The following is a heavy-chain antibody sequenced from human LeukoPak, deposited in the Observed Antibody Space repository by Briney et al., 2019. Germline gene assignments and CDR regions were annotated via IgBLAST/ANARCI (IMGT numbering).Heavy chain of an antibody. V-gene: IGHV3-23*01. CDR2: ISGSGNTT. CDR3: AKEGITMVRAVIIFSRGYYFDY. D-gene: IGHD3-10*01. Sequence: GGSLRLTCSTSGFTFSNYAMNWVRQAPGKGLEWVSSISGSGNTTYYADSGKGRFTISRDNSKNTLCLQMNSLRAEDTAVYYCAKEGITMVRAVIIFSRGYYFDYWGQGTLVTVSS. J-gene: IGHJ4*02. CDR1: GFTFSNYA.